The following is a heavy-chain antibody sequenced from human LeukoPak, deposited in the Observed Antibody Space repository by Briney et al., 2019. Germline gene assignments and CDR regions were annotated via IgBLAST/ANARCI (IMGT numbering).Heavy chain of an antibody. D-gene: IGHD1-1*01. CDR2: VDPEDGET. CDR1: GYTFTDYY. CDR3: ATFNGYTGTYYFDY. Sequence: ASVTVSFKVSGYTFTDYYMHWVQQAPGKGLEWMGLVDPEDGETIYAEKFQGRVTITADTSTDTAYMELSSLRSEDTAVYYCATFNGYTGTYYFDYWGQGTLVTVSS. J-gene: IGHJ4*02. V-gene: IGHV1-69-2*01.